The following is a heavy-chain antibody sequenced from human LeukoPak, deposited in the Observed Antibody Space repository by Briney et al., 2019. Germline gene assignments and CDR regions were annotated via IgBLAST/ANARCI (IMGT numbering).Heavy chain of an antibody. CDR2: IYHGDSET. Sequence: RGEYLMISCMGSGYYFTSYWIGGMRHWTRKGLEGMENIYHGDSETRYSPSFQGQVTISADKSTSTAYLQWSSLKASDTAMYYCARHSEELPTVNWGQGTLVTVSS. D-gene: IGHD1-7*01. V-gene: IGHV5-51*01. J-gene: IGHJ4*02. CDR1: GYYFTSYW. CDR3: ARHSEELPTVN.